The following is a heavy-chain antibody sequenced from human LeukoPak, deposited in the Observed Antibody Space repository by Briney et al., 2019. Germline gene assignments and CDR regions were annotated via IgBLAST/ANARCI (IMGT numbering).Heavy chain of an antibody. CDR3: ARDPIYYGSGSELFDY. D-gene: IGHD3-10*01. V-gene: IGHV3-11*01. CDR2: ISSGSTI. J-gene: IGHJ4*02. Sequence: PGRSLRLSCAASGFTFSDYYMSWIRQAPGKGLEWVSYISSGSTIYYADSVKGRFTISRDNAKNSLYLQMNSLRAEDTAVYYCARDPIYYGSGSELFDYWGQGTLVTVSS. CDR1: GFTFSDYY.